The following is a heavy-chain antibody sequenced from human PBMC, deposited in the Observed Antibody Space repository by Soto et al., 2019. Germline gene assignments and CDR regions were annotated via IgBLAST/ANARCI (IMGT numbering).Heavy chain of an antibody. D-gene: IGHD5-12*01. V-gene: IGHV4-30-2*01. CDR2: VYHSGST. Sequence: SETLFLTCAVSGGSISSGGYSWSWIRQPPGKGLEWIGYVYHSGSTYYNPSLKSRVTISVDRSKNQFSLKLSSVTAADTAVYYCARGGYATLNWFDPWGQGTLVTVSS. CDR1: GGSISSGGYS. CDR3: ARGGYATLNWFDP. J-gene: IGHJ5*02.